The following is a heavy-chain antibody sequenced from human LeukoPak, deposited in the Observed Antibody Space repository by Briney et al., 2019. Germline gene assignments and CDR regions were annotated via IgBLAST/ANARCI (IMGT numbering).Heavy chain of an antibody. J-gene: IGHJ2*01. Sequence: PSETLSLTCTVSGYSISSGYYWGWIRQPPGKGLEWIGSIYHSGSTYYNPSLKSRVTISVDTSKNQFSLKLSSVTAADTAVYYCARALVTAITEGWYFDLWGRGTLVTVSS. CDR3: ARALVTAITEGWYFDL. CDR1: GYSISSGYY. V-gene: IGHV4-38-2*02. D-gene: IGHD2-21*02. CDR2: IYHSGST.